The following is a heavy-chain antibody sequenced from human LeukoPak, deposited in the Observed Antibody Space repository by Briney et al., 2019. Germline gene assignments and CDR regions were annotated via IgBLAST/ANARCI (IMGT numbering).Heavy chain of an antibody. Sequence: EGSLRLSCAASGFTFSCYAMSWVRQAPGKGLEWVSAISGSGGSTYYADSVKGRFTISRDNSKNTLYLQMNSLRAEDPAVYYCAKGAGPDSSGYYPFDYWGQGTLVTVSS. V-gene: IGHV3-23*01. CDR2: ISGSGGST. J-gene: IGHJ4*02. D-gene: IGHD3-22*01. CDR1: GFTFSCYA. CDR3: AKGAGPDSSGYYPFDY.